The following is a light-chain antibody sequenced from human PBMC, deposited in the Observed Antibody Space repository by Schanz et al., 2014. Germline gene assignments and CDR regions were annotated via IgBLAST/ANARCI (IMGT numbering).Light chain of an antibody. V-gene: IGLV1-40*01. CDR1: SSNIGAGYD. CDR2: GNN. J-gene: IGLJ2*01. Sequence: QSVLTQPPSVSGAPGQRVTISCTGSSSNIGAGYDVHWYQHLPGTAPKLLIYGNNNRPSGVPDRFSVSKSGTSATLGITGLQTGDEADYYCGTWDSGLSAVVFGGGTKLTVL. CDR3: GTWDSGLSAVV.